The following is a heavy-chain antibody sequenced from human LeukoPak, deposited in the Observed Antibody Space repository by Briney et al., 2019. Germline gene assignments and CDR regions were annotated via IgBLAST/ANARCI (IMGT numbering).Heavy chain of an antibody. Sequence: GASVKVSCKASGYTFTSYDINWVRQATGQGLEWMGWMNPNSGNTGYAQKFPGRVTMTEDTSTDTAYMELSSLRSEDTAVYYCATLRITIFTNWFDPWGQGTLVTVSS. CDR2: MNPNSGNT. J-gene: IGHJ5*02. V-gene: IGHV1-8*01. CDR1: GYTFTSYD. D-gene: IGHD3-3*01. CDR3: ATLRITIFTNWFDP.